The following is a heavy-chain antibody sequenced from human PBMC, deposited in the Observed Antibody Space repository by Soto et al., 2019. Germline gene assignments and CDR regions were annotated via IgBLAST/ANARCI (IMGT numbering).Heavy chain of an antibody. CDR3: AREDLGDGYNSGIFDY. J-gene: IGHJ4*02. D-gene: IGHD5-12*01. Sequence: QVQLVQSGAEVKKPGSSVKVSCKASGGTFSSYAISWVRQAPGQGLEWMGGIIPIFGTPNYAQKFQGRVTITADESTSTAYMELSSLRSEDTAVYYCAREDLGDGYNSGIFDYWGQGTLVTVSS. CDR2: IIPIFGTP. CDR1: GGTFSSYA. V-gene: IGHV1-69*01.